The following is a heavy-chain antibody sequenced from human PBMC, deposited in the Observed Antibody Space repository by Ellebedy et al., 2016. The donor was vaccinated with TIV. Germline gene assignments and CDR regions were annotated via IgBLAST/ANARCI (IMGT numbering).Heavy chain of an antibody. CDR1: GFTFSDYY. CDR2: ISSSSSYT. D-gene: IGHD5-18*01. V-gene: IGHV3-11*03. J-gene: IGHJ4*02. CDR3: AARAYSYGSPDY. Sequence: GGSLRLXXAASGFTFSDYYMSWIRQAPGKGLEWVSYISSSSSYTNYADSVKGRFTISRDNAKNSLYLQMNSLRAEDTAVYYCAARAYSYGSPDYWGQGTLVTVSS.